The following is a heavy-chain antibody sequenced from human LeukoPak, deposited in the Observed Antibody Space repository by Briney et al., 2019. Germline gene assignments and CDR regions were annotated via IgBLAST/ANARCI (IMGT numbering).Heavy chain of an antibody. CDR1: GDSISSGDYY. J-gene: IGHJ3*02. V-gene: IGHV4-61*02. CDR3: ARGPYSYDSSGAFDI. Sequence: SESLSLTCTVSGDSISSGDYYWSWIRQPAGRGLEWIGRISSSGSTNYNPSLKRRFTRSVATAKNKFSRKLSSVTAADTAVYFCARGPYSYDSSGAFDIWGQGTMVTVSS. D-gene: IGHD3-22*01. CDR2: ISSSGST.